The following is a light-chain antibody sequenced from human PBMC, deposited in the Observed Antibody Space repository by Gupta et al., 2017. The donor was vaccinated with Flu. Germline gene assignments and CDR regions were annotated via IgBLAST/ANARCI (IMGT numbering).Light chain of an antibody. V-gene: IGKV3-11*01. CDR3: QQRSNWPPFT. CDR1: QSVSSY. Sequence: EIVLTQSPATLSLSPGERATLSCRASQSVSSYLAWYQQKPGQAPRLLIYDASNRATGIPARCSGSRSGTDFTLTISSLEPEDFAVYYCQQRSNWPPFTFGPGTKVDIK. CDR2: DAS. J-gene: IGKJ3*01.